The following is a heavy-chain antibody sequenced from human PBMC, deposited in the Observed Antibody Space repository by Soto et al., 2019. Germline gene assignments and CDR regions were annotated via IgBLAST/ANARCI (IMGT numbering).Heavy chain of an antibody. D-gene: IGHD2-8*02. Sequence: VESGGGLVQPGGSLRLSCGPVLDYNWMSWVRQAPGKGLEWVGKINPDGRDKVYVDSVRGRFPISRDNTKNALYLQMDRLSDGDTAFYYCATDAWWRLALWGQGTMVTVSS. J-gene: IGHJ3*01. CDR3: ATDAWWRLAL. CDR1: LDYNW. CDR2: INPDGRDK. V-gene: IGHV3-7*03.